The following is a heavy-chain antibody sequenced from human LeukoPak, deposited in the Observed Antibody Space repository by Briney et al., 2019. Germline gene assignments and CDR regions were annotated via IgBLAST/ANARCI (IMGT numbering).Heavy chain of an antibody. CDR3: ARHPRRGYDAFDI. CDR1: GGSISSYY. D-gene: IGHD3-10*01. CDR2: IYYIGSP. V-gene: IGHV4-59*08. J-gene: IGHJ3*02. Sequence: PSETLSLTCTVSGGSISSYYWSWIRQPPGKGLEWIGYIYYIGSPNYNPSLKSQVPISVGTSKNQFSLKLSSVTAADTAVYYCARHPRRGYDAFDIWGQGTMVTVSS.